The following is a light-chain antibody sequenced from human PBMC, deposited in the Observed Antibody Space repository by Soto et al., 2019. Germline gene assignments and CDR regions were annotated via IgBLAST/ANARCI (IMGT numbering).Light chain of an antibody. CDR1: QSVSSY. Sequence: EIVLTQSPATLSLSPGERATLSCRASQSVSSYLAWYQQKPGQAPRLLIYDASNRATGISARFSGSGSGTDFTLTISSLEPEDFAVYYCQQRSKWPTFGPGTKVDIK. CDR2: DAS. CDR3: QQRSKWPT. J-gene: IGKJ3*01. V-gene: IGKV3-11*01.